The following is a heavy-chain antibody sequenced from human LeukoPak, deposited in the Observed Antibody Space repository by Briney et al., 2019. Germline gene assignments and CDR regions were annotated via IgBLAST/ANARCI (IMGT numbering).Heavy chain of an antibody. D-gene: IGHD5-12*01. CDR3: AAGRSGYDQFDY. CDR2: ISGSGGST. CDR1: GFTFSTYA. Sequence: GGTLRLSCAASGFTFSTYAMNWGRQASGKGLEWVSTISGSGGSTYHADTVKGRFTISRDSSKNPRYLQMNSLRAEDTAVYYCAAGRSGYDQFDYWGQGTLVTVSS. J-gene: IGHJ4*02. V-gene: IGHV3-23*01.